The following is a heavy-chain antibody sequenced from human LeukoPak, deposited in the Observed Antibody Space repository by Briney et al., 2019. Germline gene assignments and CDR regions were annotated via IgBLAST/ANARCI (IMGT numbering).Heavy chain of an antibody. J-gene: IGHJ4*02. V-gene: IGHV3-33*03. CDR3: AKVLWSPDFDY. CDR2: LAYDGTNK. Sequence: PGGSLRLSCAASGFTFASYAMHWVRQPPGKGLEWVTLLAYDGTNKQYADSVKGRFTISRDNAKNTLYLQMNSLRAEDTAVYYCAKVLWSPDFDYWGQGTLVTVSS. D-gene: IGHD3-10*01. CDR1: GFTFASYA.